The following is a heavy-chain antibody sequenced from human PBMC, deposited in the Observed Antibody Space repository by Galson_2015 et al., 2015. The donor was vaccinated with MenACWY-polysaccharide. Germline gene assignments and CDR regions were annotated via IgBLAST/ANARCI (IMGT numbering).Heavy chain of an antibody. J-gene: IGHJ4*02. CDR1: GFNFDDYA. CDR3: VEARGGYVVTAYFDY. Sequence: SLRLSCATSGFNFDDYAVHWVRQVPGKGLEWVSGISWNSGRKEYAESVEGRFVISRDNAKKSPYLQMNSLRIEDTALYYCVEARGGYVVTAYFDYWGQGTLVTVSS. D-gene: IGHD2-21*02. CDR2: ISWNSGRK. V-gene: IGHV3-9*01.